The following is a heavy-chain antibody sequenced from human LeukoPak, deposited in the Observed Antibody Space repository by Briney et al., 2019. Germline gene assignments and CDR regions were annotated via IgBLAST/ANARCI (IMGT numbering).Heavy chain of an antibody. D-gene: IGHD3-3*01. Sequence: ASVKVSCKASGYTFTGYYMHWVRQAPGHGPEWMGWINPNSGGTNYAQKFQGRVTMTRDTSISTAYMELSRLRSDDTAVYYCARGGIFGVARIDYWGQGTLVTVSS. CDR3: ARGGIFGVARIDY. CDR2: INPNSGGT. V-gene: IGHV1-2*02. CDR1: GYTFTGYY. J-gene: IGHJ4*02.